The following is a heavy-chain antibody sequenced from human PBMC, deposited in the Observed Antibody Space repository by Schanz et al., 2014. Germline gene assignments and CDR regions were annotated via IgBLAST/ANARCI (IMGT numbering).Heavy chain of an antibody. J-gene: IGHJ4*02. D-gene: IGHD2-8*02. CDR3: AKSLESCPGGRCARGYFDY. CDR2: VSRSTPDI. Sequence: EVQLLESGGGLVQPGGSLRLSCLASGFAFSSYGMNWLRQAPGKGLEWVSYVSRSTPDIYYADSVKGRFTVSRDNAENALYLQMNSLRAEDTAVYYCAKSLESCPGGRCARGYFDYWGQGTLVTVSS. V-gene: IGHV3-48*01. CDR1: GFAFSSYG.